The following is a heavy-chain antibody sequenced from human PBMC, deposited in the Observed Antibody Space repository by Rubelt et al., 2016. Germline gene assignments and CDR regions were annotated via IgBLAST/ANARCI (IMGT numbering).Heavy chain of an antibody. V-gene: IGHV4-39*01. CDR2: IYYSGST. J-gene: IGHJ4*02. D-gene: IGHD1-7*01. Sequence: QLQLQESGPGLVKPSETLSLTCTVSGGSISSSSYYWGWIRQPPGKGLEWIGSIYYSGSTYYNPSRMRRVSISVGTFKNQFSLKLSSVTAADTAVYYWARLGLELLRWGQGTLVTVSS. CDR3: ARLGLELLR. CDR1: GGSISSSSYY.